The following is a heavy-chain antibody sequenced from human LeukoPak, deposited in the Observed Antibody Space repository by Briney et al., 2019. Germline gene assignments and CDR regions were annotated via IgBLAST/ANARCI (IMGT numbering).Heavy chain of an antibody. CDR2: MNPNSGNT. CDR3: ARAHYDILTGYDDAFDI. V-gene: IGHV1-8*01. D-gene: IGHD3-9*01. Sequence: GASEKVSCKASGYTFTSYDINWVRQATGQGLEWMGWMNPNSGNTGYAQKFQGRVTMTRNTSISTAYMELSSLRSEDTAVYYCARAHYDILTGYDDAFDIWGQGTMVTVSS. CDR1: GYTFTSYD. J-gene: IGHJ3*02.